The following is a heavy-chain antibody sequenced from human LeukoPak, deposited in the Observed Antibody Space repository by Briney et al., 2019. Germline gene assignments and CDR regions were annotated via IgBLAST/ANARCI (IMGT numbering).Heavy chain of an antibody. CDR2: ISSSSSYI. Sequence: GGSLRLSCAASGFTFSSYSMNWVRQAPRKGLEWVSSISSSSSYIYYADSVKGRFTISRDNAKNSLYLQMNSLRAEDTAVYYCARNHNRSGWFPNGYWGQGTLVTVSS. CDR1: GFTFSSYS. D-gene: IGHD6-19*01. CDR3: ARNHNRSGWFPNGY. J-gene: IGHJ4*02. V-gene: IGHV3-21*01.